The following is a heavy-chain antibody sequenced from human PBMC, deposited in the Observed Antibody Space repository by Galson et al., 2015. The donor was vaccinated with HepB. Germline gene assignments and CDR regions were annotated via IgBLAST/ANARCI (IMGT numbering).Heavy chain of an antibody. CDR1: GFTFRNYG. CDR2: INSDGSIT. J-gene: IGHJ4*02. Sequence: SLRLSCAAPGFTFRNYGMHWVRQAPGKGLVWVSHINSDGSITKYADSVKGRFTTSRDNSKNTLYLQMNSLRAEDTAVYYCARAEALLRLQLDYWGQGTLVTVSS. D-gene: IGHD5-24*01. V-gene: IGHV3-74*03. CDR3: ARAEALLRLQLDY.